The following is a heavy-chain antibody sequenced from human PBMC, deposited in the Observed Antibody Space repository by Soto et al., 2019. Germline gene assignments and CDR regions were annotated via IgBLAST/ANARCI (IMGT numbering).Heavy chain of an antibody. D-gene: IGHD6-19*01. J-gene: IGHJ3*02. Sequence: PSETLSLTCAVYAGSFSHYYWNWIRQSPGKGLEWIGKIKHRGSSNYNPSLRSRVSISVDMSKNQFSLRLTSVTAADTAVYYCARGGSSDWQVALDIWGQGTMVTVSS. CDR2: IKHRGSS. CDR3: ARGGSSDWQVALDI. V-gene: IGHV4-34*01. CDR1: AGSFSHYY.